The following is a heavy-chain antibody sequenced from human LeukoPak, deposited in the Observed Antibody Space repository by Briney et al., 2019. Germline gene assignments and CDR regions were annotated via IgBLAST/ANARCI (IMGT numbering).Heavy chain of an antibody. D-gene: IGHD2-15*01. J-gene: IGHJ5*02. CDR1: GDSISSYY. Sequence: SETLSLTCTVSGDSISSYYWSWIRQPAGKGLEWIGRIYSSGSTNYNPSLKSRVTMSVDTSKNQFSLKLSSVTAADTAVYYCARDLCSPSETNCYNWFDPWGQGTLVTVSS. V-gene: IGHV4-4*07. CDR3: ARDLCSPSETNCYNWFDP. CDR2: IYSSGST.